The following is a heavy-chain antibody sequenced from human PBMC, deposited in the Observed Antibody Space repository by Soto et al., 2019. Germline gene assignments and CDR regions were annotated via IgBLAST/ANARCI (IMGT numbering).Heavy chain of an antibody. CDR2: ISASGGST. V-gene: IGHV3-23*01. J-gene: IGHJ4*02. Sequence: TGGSLRLSCAASGFPFSNYAMSWVRQAPGKGLEWVSTISASGGSTYYADSVKGRFTISRDNLKNTLYLQMKSLRAGDTAVYYCAQVSYGDYVAYWGQGTPVTVSS. CDR1: GFPFSNYA. D-gene: IGHD3-10*01. CDR3: AQVSYGDYVAY.